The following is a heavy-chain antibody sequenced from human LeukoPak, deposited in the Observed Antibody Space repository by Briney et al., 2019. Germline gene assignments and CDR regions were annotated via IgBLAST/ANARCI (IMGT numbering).Heavy chain of an antibody. CDR3: ARQGYGDTYYSMDV. CDR1: GYSFTSYW. J-gene: IGHJ6*03. Sequence: GESLKISCKVSGYSFTSYWSADVRQMPGKGLEWMGIIYPGDSDTRHSPSFQGQVTISADKSISTAYLQWSSLKASDTAMYYCARQGYGDTYYSMDVWGKGSTVTVSS. V-gene: IGHV5-51*01. D-gene: IGHD4-17*01. CDR2: IYPGDSDT.